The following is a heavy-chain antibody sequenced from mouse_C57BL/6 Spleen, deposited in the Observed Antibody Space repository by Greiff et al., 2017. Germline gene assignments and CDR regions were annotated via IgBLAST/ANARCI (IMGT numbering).Heavy chain of an antibody. CDR3: TRWGITTVVNFDV. CDR2: IDPETGGT. V-gene: IGHV1-15*01. CDR1: GYTFTDYE. D-gene: IGHD1-1*01. J-gene: IGHJ1*03. Sequence: VQLQQSGPELVKPGASVTLSCKASGYTFTDYEMHWVKQTPVHGLEWIGAIDPETGGTAYNQKFKGKAILTADKSSSTAYMELRSLTSEDSAVYYCTRWGITTVVNFDVWGTGTTVTVSS.